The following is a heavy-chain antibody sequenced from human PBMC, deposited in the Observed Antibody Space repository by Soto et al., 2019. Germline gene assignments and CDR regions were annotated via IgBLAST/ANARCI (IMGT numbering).Heavy chain of an antibody. CDR2: IFYSGST. CDR1: GGSISSSIYY. CDR3: ARRWGTYFDF. J-gene: IGHJ4*02. D-gene: IGHD7-27*01. Sequence: SETLSLTCTVSGGSISSSIYYGGWIRRPPGKGLEWIGSIFYSGSTYYNPSLKSRVTISVDTSKNQFSLKLGSVTAADTAVYYCARRWGTYFDFWGQGTLVTVSS. V-gene: IGHV4-39*01.